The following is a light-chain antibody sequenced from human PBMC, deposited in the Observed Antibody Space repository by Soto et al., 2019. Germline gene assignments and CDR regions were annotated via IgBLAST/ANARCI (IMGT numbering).Light chain of an antibody. CDR3: QQYGSSPIA. CDR2: GAS. CDR1: QGVASRY. Sequence: EIVLTQSPGTLSLSPGERATLSCRASQGVASRYLAWYQQKPGQAPRLLIYGASTRATGIPDRFSGSGLGTDFTLTISRLEPEDFAVYYCQQYGSSPIAFGQGTRLEI. J-gene: IGKJ5*01. V-gene: IGKV3-20*01.